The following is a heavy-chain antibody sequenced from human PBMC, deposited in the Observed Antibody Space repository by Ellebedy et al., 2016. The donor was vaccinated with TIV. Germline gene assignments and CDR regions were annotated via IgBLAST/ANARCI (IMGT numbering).Heavy chain of an antibody. Sequence: GGSLRLXXAASGFIFGSYGMHWVRQAPGKGLEWVTVISYEGSNEYYADSVKGRFTISRDNSKNTLYLQMNSLRAEDTAVYYCAKGWLGAGAGTDFDYWGRGTLVTVSS. CDR1: GFIFGSYG. CDR2: ISYEGSNE. J-gene: IGHJ4*02. V-gene: IGHV3-30-3*01. D-gene: IGHD6-13*01. CDR3: AKGWLGAGAGTDFDY.